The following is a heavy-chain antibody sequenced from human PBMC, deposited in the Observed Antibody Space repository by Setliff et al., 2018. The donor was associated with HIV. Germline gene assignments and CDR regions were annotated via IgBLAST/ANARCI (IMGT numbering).Heavy chain of an antibody. CDR3: ARTLPQYTNLFDY. J-gene: IGHJ4*02. CDR1: GYTFTNYY. D-gene: IGHD5-18*01. V-gene: IGHV1-2*02. Sequence: GASVKVSCKASGYTFTNYYMHWVRQAPGQGLEWMGWINPNSGGTNYAQKFQGRVTMTRDTSISTAYMELSRLRSDDKAVYYCARTLPQYTNLFDYWGQGTLVTVSS. CDR2: INPNSGGT.